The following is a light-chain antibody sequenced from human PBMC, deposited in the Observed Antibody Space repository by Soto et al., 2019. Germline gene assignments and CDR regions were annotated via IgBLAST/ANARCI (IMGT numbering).Light chain of an antibody. J-gene: IGKJ1*01. Sequence: EVVMTQSPATLSVSPGEGVTLSCRASQGIGDTLAWYQHKPGQTPRLLIYGASSRATGIPDRFSGSGSGTDFTLTISRLEPEDSAVYYCQQYGSSPTWTFGQGTKVDIK. V-gene: IGKV3-20*01. CDR3: QQYGSSPTWT. CDR1: QGIGDT. CDR2: GAS.